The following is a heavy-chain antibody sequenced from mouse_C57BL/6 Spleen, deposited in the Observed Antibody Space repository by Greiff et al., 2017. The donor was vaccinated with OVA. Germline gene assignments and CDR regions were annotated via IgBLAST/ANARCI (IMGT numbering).Heavy chain of an antibody. CDR3: ARSALYYGSSYEAY. J-gene: IGHJ2*01. V-gene: IGHV1-64*01. CDR2: IHPNSGST. CDR1: GYTFTSYW. Sequence: QVQLQQPGAELVKPGASVKLSCKASGYTFTSYWMHWVKQRPGQGLEWIGMIHPNSGSTNYNEKFKSKATLTVDKSSSTAYMQLSSLTSEDSAVYYCARSALYYGSSYEAYWGQGTTLTVSS. D-gene: IGHD1-1*01.